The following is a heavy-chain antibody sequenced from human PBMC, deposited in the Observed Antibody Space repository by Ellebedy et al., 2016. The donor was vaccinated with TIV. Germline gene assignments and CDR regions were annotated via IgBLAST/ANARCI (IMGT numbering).Heavy chain of an antibody. Sequence: PGGSLRLSCEASGFIFSTYGMHWVRQAPGKGLEWVAFIWYDGGNKYYADSVKVRFTISRDNSKNTLYLQMNNLGAEDTAVFYCARNRHVERGDCLDYWGQGTLVTVSS. V-gene: IGHV3-33*01. J-gene: IGHJ4*02. CDR2: IWYDGGNK. D-gene: IGHD2-21*02. CDR3: ARNRHVERGDCLDY. CDR1: GFIFSTYG.